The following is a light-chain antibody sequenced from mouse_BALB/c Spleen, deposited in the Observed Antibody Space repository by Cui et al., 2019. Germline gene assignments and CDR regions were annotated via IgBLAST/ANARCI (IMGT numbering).Light chain of an antibody. CDR2: YAS. J-gene: IGKJ5*01. CDR3: QQSNSWPLT. CDR1: QSISNY. V-gene: IGKV5-45*01. Sequence: DIVLTQSPATLSVTPGDSVSLSCRASQSISNYLHWYQQKSHESPMLLIKYASQSISGIPSRFSGSGSGTDFTLSINSVETEDFGMYFCQQSNSWPLTFGAGTKLELK.